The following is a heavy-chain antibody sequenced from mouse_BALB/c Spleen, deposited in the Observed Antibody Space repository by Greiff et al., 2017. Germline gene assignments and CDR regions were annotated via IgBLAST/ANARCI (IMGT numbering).Heavy chain of an antibody. D-gene: IGHD2-4*01. CDR1: GFTFSSYG. Sequence: EVQLVESGGGLVQPGGSLKLSCAASGFTFSSYGMSWVRQTPDKRLELVATINSNGGSTYYPDSVKGRFTISRDNAKNTLYLQMSSLKSEDTAMYYCARDVIFYAYWDQGTLVTVSA. V-gene: IGHV5-6-3*01. CDR2: INSNGGST. CDR3: ARDVIFYAY. J-gene: IGHJ3*01.